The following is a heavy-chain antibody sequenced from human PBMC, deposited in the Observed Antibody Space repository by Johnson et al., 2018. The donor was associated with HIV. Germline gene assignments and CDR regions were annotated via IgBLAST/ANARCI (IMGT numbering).Heavy chain of an antibody. D-gene: IGHD3-9*01. CDR2: ISSSGKST. V-gene: IGHV3-11*04. CDR3: AREEGIDILTRGDAVDI. CDR1: GFIFRDYY. J-gene: IGHJ3*02. Sequence: EKLVESGGGLVKPGGSLRLSCAVSGFIFRDYYMSWIRQAPGKGLEWVSYISSSGKSTNYADSVKGRFTISRDNAKNSLSLQMNSLSAEDTAIYYCAREEGIDILTRGDAVDIWGQGTMVAVSS.